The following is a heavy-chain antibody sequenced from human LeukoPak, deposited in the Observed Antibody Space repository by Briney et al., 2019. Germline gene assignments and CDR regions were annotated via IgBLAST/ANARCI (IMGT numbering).Heavy chain of an antibody. CDR2: IYTTVTT. CDR3: AREDSGSYRSFDY. J-gene: IGHJ4*02. CDR1: GGSISSYY. D-gene: IGHD1-26*01. Sequence: SETLSLTFTVSGGSISSYYWSWIRQPAGKGLEWIGRIYTTVTTNYNSALKSRLTMSVDTSRNQFSLNLSSVTAADTAVYYCAREDSGSYRSFDYWGQGTLVTVSS. V-gene: IGHV4-4*07.